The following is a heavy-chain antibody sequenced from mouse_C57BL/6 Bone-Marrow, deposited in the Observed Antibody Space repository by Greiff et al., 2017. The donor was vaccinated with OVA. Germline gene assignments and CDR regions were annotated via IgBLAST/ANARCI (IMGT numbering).Heavy chain of an antibody. CDR1: GFNIKDYY. CDR3: ARDTTVVAPFDY. CDR2: IDPEDGET. V-gene: IGHV14-2*01. Sequence: EVQGVESGAELVKPGASVKLSCTASGFNIKDYYMHWVKQRTEQGLEWIGRIDPEDGETKYAPKFQGKATITADTSSNTAYLQLSSLTSEDTAVYYCARDTTVVAPFDYWGQGTTLTVSS. D-gene: IGHD1-1*01. J-gene: IGHJ2*01.